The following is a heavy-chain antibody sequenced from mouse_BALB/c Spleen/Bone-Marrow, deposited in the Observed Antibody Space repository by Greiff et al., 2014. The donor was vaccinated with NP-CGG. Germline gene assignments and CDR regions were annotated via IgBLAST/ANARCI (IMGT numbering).Heavy chain of an antibody. CDR2: FNPRNSDS. D-gene: IGHD1-2*01. Sequence: VQLKQSGTVAARPGTSVRMSCKASGYTFTTYWMHWVKQRPGQGLEWIGAFNPRNSDSHYNQKFKAKAELTAVTSANTAYMELSSLTDEDSAVYYCTSPGDYGYYGFAYWGQGTLVTVSA. J-gene: IGHJ3*01. V-gene: IGHV1-5*01. CDR1: GYTFTTYW. CDR3: TSPGDYGYYGFAY.